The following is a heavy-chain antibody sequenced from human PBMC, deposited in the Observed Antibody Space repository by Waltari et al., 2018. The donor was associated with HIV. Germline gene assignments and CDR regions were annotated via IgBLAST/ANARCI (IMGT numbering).Heavy chain of an antibody. CDR3: ARDPTVGGAFDY. V-gene: IGHV3-30-3*01. CDR1: GFTFRSYA. J-gene: IGHJ4*02. D-gene: IGHD3-16*01. Sequence: QVQLVESGGGVVQPGRSLRLSCAASGFTFRSYAMHWVRQAPGKGLEGVAVISYDGSNKDYADSVKGRFTISRDNSKNTLYLQRNSLRAEDTAVYYCARDPTVGGAFDYWGQGTLVTVSA. CDR2: ISYDGSNK.